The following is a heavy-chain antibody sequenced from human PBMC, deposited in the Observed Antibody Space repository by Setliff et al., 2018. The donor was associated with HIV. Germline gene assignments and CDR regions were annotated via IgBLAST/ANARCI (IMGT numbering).Heavy chain of an antibody. V-gene: IGHV4-39*01. CDR3: ARGRGWYGY. CDR2: IYYSGST. CDR1: GGSISSNSYY. D-gene: IGHD6-19*01. J-gene: IGHJ4*02. Sequence: SETLSLTCTVSGGSISSNSYYWGWFRQPPGKGLEWIGSIYYSGSTYYTPSLKSRVTISVDTSQNQFSLKLNSVTAADTAVYYCARGRGWYGYWGQGTVVTVSS.